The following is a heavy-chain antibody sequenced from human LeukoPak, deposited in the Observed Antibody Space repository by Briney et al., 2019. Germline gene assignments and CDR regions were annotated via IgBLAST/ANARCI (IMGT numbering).Heavy chain of an antibody. Sequence: PSETLSLTCTVSGYSISSGYYWGWIRQPPGKGLEWIGSIYHSGSTYYNPSLKGRVTISVDTSKNQFSLKLSSVTAADTAVYYCARAKGYSGLRNYFDYWGQGTLVTVSS. CDR3: ARAKGYSGLRNYFDY. V-gene: IGHV4-38-2*02. J-gene: IGHJ4*02. CDR2: IYHSGST. CDR1: GYSISSGYY. D-gene: IGHD5-12*01.